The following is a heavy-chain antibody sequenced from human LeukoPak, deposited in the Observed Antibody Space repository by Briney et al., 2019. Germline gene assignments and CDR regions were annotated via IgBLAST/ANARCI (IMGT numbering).Heavy chain of an antibody. CDR2: IIPIFGTA. CDR3: ARSHNQIWVPAATGYFDY. CDR1: GGTFSSYA. D-gene: IGHD2-2*01. J-gene: IGHJ4*02. V-gene: IGHV1-69*13. Sequence: ASVKVSCKASGGTFSSYAISWVRQPPGQGLEWMGGIIPIFGTANYAQKFQGRVTITADESTSTAYMELSSLRSEDTAVYYCARSHNQIWVPAATGYFDYWGQGTLVTVSS.